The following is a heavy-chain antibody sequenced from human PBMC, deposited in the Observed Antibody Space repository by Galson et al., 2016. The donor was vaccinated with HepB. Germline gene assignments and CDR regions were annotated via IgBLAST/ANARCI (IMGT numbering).Heavy chain of an antibody. D-gene: IGHD2-2*01. J-gene: IGHJ4*02. CDR3: ASFLEKVRPMDY. V-gene: IGHV3-23*01. CDR1: GLTFITYA. CDR2: ITRAGDET. Sequence: SLRLSCATSGLTFITYAMSWVRQAPGKGLEWVALITRAGDETYYGDSVKGRFTISRDNSKSTGYIQMDSLRAENSAVNYCASFLEKVRPMDYWGRGTLVSVSS.